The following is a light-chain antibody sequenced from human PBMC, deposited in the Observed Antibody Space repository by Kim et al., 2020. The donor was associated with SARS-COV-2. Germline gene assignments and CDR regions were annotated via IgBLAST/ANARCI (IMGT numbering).Light chain of an antibody. V-gene: IGKV1-5*03. CDR3: HQYDSYPWT. Sequence: ASVGDRCTITCRASQSIGSWLAWYQQKPGKTPKLLIYKASSLESGVPSRFSGSGSGTEFTLTISSLQPDDFATYFCHQYDSYPWTFGQGTKVDIK. CDR1: QSIGSW. J-gene: IGKJ1*01. CDR2: KAS.